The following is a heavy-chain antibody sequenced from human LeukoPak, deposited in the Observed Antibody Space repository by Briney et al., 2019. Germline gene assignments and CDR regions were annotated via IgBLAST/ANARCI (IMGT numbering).Heavy chain of an antibody. D-gene: IGHD2-2*01. J-gene: IGHJ4*02. Sequence: PGGSLRLSCAASGFTFSNAWMSWVRQAPGKGLEWVGRIKSKTDGGTTDYAAPVKGRFSISGDDSKNTLYLQMNSLKTEDTAVYYCTTGTHCTSSSCYELFDYWGQGTLVTVSS. CDR3: TTGTHCTSSSCYELFDY. CDR2: IKSKTDGGTT. V-gene: IGHV3-15*01. CDR1: GFTFSNAW.